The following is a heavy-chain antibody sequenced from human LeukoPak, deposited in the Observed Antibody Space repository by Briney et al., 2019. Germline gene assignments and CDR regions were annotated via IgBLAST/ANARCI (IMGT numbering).Heavy chain of an antibody. D-gene: IGHD3-10*02. Sequence: PGGSLRLSCAASGFTVSSNYMSWVRQAPGKGLEWVSVNSGGRPSYADSVKGRFTMPRDNSKNTVYLQMNSLRAEDTAVYYCARMLGGGYTGLFDCWGQGTLVTVSS. CDR2: NSGGRP. J-gene: IGHJ4*02. CDR3: ARMLGGGYTGLFDC. V-gene: IGHV3-53*01. CDR1: GFTVSSNY.